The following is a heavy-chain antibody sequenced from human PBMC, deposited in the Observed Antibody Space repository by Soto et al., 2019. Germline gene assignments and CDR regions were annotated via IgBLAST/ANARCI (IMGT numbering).Heavy chain of an antibody. D-gene: IGHD3-3*01. CDR2: IYHSGST. CDR3: AREGSMYYDFWSGYYRAWYYYGMDV. CDR1: GGSISSSNW. V-gene: IGHV4-4*02. J-gene: IGHJ6*02. Sequence: SETLSLTCAVSGGSISSSNWWSWVRQPPGKGLEWIGEIYHSGSTNYNPSLKSRVTISVDKSKNQFSLKLSSVTAADTAVYYCAREGSMYYDFWSGYYRAWYYYGMDVWGQGTTVTVSS.